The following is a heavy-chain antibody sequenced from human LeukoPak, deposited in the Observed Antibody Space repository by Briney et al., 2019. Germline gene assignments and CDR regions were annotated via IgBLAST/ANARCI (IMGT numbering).Heavy chain of an antibody. V-gene: IGHV3-48*04. CDR2: ISSSGSTI. CDR1: GFTFSSYG. CDR3: ARDLGRRWLQFSLDY. Sequence: HPGGSLRLSCAASGFTFSSYGMHWVRQAPGKGLEWVSYISSSGSTIYYADSVKGRFTISRDNAKNSLYLQMNSLRAEDTAVYYCARDLGRRWLQFSLDYWGQGTLVTVSS. D-gene: IGHD5-24*01. J-gene: IGHJ4*02.